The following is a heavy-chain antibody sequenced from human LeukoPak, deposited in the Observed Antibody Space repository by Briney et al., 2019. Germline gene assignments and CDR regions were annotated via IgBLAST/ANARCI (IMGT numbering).Heavy chain of an antibody. CDR3: ARGPPYIVGVTAIGFFDY. V-gene: IGHV4-39*01. J-gene: IGHJ4*02. D-gene: IGHD2-21*02. Sequence: SETLSLTCTVSGGSISSSSYYWGWIRQPPGKGLEWIGSIYYSVSTYYNPSLKSRLTISGDASKKQIYLKLSSVTDAEKAVYYCARGPPYIVGVTAIGFFDYWGQGTLVTVSS. CDR1: GGSISSSSYY. CDR2: IYYSVST.